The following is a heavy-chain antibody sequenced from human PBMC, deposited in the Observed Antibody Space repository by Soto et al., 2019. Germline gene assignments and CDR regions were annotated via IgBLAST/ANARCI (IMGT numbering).Heavy chain of an antibody. D-gene: IGHD3-3*01. V-gene: IGHV3-30*18. CDR2: ISYDGSNK. Sequence: PGGSLRLSCAASGFTFSSYGMHWVRQAPGKGLEWVAVISYDGSNKYYADSVKGRFTISRDNSKNTLYLQMNSLRAEDTAVYYCAKGPNSITIFGVVNDFDYWGQGTLVTVSS. CDR1: GFTFSSYG. J-gene: IGHJ4*02. CDR3: AKGPNSITIFGVVNDFDY.